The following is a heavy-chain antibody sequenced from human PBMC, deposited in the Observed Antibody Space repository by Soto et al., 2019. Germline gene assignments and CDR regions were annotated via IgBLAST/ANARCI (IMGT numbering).Heavy chain of an antibody. CDR3: ARSVEGHFDY. CDR2: MTSDTKTI. Sequence: EVQLVESGGALVQPGGSLRLSCVASGFKFSIYSMNWVRQAPGTGLEWSAYMTSDTKTIKYADSVKGRFTISRDNAKNSVYLQMNSLSDEDTAVYYCARSVEGHFDYWGQGTVVTVSS. D-gene: IGHD6-19*01. V-gene: IGHV3-48*02. J-gene: IGHJ4*02. CDR1: GFKFSIYS.